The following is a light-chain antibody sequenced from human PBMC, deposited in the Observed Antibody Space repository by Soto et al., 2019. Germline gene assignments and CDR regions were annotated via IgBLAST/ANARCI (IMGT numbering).Light chain of an antibody. CDR3: QQRSNWPPLT. Sequence: EIVLPQSPATLALSPGERATLYCRASQSVSSYLAWYQQKPGQAPRLLIYDASNRATGIPARFSGSGSGTDVTLTISSLEPEDFAVYYCQQRSNWPPLTFGGGTKVEIK. J-gene: IGKJ4*01. V-gene: IGKV3-11*01. CDR1: QSVSSY. CDR2: DAS.